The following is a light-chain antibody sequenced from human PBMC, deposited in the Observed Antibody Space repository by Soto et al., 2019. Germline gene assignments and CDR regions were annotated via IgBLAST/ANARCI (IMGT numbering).Light chain of an antibody. CDR3: SSYAGINTLYV. CDR1: SSDVGGYNY. V-gene: IGLV2-8*01. Sequence: QSVLTQPPSASGSPGQSVTISCTGTSSDVGGYNYVSWYQQHPGKAPKLMIYEVSKRPSGVPDRFSGSKSGNTASLTVSGLQAEDEADYYCSSYAGINTLYVFGTGTKLTVL. CDR2: EVS. J-gene: IGLJ1*01.